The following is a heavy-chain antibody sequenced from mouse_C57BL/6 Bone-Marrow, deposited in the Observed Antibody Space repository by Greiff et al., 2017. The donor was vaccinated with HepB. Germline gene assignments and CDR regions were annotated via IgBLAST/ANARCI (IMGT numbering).Heavy chain of an antibody. CDR2: INPNNGGT. Sequence: EVQLQQSGPELVKPGASVKIPCKASGYTFTDYNMDWVKQSHGKSLEWIGDINPNNGGTIYNQKFKGKATLTVDKSSSTAYMELRSLTSEDTAVYYCARLGSLYYDYGFAYWGQGTLVTVSA. CDR3: ARLGSLYYDYGFAY. J-gene: IGHJ3*01. CDR1: GYTFTDYN. V-gene: IGHV1-18*01. D-gene: IGHD2-4*01.